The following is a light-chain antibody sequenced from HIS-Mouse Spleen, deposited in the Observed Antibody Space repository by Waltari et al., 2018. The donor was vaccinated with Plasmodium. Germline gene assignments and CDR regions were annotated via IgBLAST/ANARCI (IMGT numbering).Light chain of an antibody. CDR3: QQYNSYSYT. V-gene: IGKV1-5*03. CDR2: KAS. Sequence: MTQSPATLSVSPGERVTITCRASQSISSWLAWYQQKPGKAPKLLIYKASSLESGVPSRFSGSGSGTEFTLTISSLQPDDFATYYCQQYNSYSYTFGQGTKLEIK. J-gene: IGKJ2*01. CDR1: QSISSW.